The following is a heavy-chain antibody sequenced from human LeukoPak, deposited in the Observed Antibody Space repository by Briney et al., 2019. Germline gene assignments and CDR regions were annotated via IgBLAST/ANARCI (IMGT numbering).Heavy chain of an antibody. CDR1: GFTFSDYY. Sequence: GSLRLSCAASGFTFSDYYMNWIRQAPGKGLEWVSYISSSGSTIYYADSVKGRLTISRDNAKNSLYLQMNSLRAEDTAVYYCARQYSYGSRAFDYWGQGTLVTVSS. V-gene: IGHV3-11*01. CDR3: ARQYSYGSRAFDY. D-gene: IGHD5-18*01. CDR2: ISSSGSTI. J-gene: IGHJ4*02.